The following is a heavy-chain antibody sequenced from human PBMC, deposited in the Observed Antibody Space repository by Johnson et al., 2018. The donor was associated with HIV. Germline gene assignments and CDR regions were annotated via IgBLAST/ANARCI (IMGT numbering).Heavy chain of an antibody. CDR1: GFTFSSNW. CDR2: IKEDGSEK. V-gene: IGHV3-7*02. J-gene: IGHJ3*02. CDR3: ARVLTPDAFDI. Sequence: VQLVESGGGLVQPGGSLRLSCTASGFTFSSNWMNWVRQAPGKGLEWVANIKEDGSEKYYVDSVRGRFTISMDNAKNSLYLQMNSLRAEDTAVYYCARVLTPDAFDIWCQGTMVTVSS. D-gene: IGHD2-8*02.